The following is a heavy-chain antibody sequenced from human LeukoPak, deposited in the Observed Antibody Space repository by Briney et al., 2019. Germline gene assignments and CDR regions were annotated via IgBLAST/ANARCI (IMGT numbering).Heavy chain of an antibody. D-gene: IGHD3-16*01. J-gene: IGHJ6*03. CDR3: ARVMGGYYYYMDV. Sequence: SETLSLTCTVSGGSISSYYWSWIRQPPGKGLEWIGYIYYSGSTNYNPSLKSRVTISVDTSKNQFSLKLSSVTAADTAVYYCARVMGGYYYYMDVWGKGTTVTISS. V-gene: IGHV4-59*08. CDR1: GGSISSYY. CDR2: IYYSGST.